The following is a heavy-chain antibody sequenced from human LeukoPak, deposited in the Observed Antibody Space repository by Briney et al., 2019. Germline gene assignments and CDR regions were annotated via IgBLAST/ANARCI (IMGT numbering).Heavy chain of an antibody. D-gene: IGHD6-25*01. V-gene: IGHV3-11*01. CDR3: ARDQGLPYYYYYMDV. CDR2: ISSSGSTI. Sequence: PGGSLRLSCAASGFTFSDYYMSWIRQAPGKGLEWVSYISSSGSTIYYADSVKGRFTISRDNAKNSLYLQMNSLRAEDTAVYYCARDQGLPYYYYYMDVWGKGTTVTVSS. CDR1: GFTFSDYY. J-gene: IGHJ6*03.